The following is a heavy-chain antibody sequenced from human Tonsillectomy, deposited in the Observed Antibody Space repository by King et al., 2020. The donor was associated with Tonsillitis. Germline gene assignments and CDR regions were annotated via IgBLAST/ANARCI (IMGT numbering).Heavy chain of an antibody. Sequence: VQLVESGGGLVKPGGSLRLSCAASGFTFSNVWMSWVRQAPGKGLEWVGRIKRKTDGGTTDYAAPVKGRFTISRDDSKNTLYLQMNSLKTEDTAVDYCPTDSQDYYDSSGYYYYYYMDVWGKGTTVTVSS. D-gene: IGHD3-22*01. V-gene: IGHV3-15*01. J-gene: IGHJ6*03. CDR3: PTDSQDYYDSSGYYYYYYMDV. CDR1: GFTFSNVW. CDR2: IKRKTDGGTT.